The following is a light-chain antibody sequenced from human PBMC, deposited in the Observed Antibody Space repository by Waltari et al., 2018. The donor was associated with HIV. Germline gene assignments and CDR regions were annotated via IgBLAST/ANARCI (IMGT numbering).Light chain of an antibody. CDR1: PRVTSGH. CDR2: DTS. V-gene: IGKV3-20*01. Sequence: IVLAQSPGTLSLSLGERAILSCRASPRVTSGHVAWYQQKPGQAPRLLIFDTSRRACGIPDRFSGSGSATDFTLTISSLEPEDFVVYYCQQYGNSPPCTFGQGTKLEIK. CDR3: QQYGNSPPCT. J-gene: IGKJ2*02.